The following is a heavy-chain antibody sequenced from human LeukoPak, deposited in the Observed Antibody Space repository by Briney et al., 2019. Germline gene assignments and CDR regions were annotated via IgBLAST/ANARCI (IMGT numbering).Heavy chain of an antibody. J-gene: IGHJ6*04. Sequence: GRSLTLSCAASGFTFDDYAMHWVRQAPGKGLEWVSGISWNSGSIGYADSVKGRFTISRDNAKNSLYLQMNSLRAEDMALYYCAKDTVGLTLGGMDVWGKGTTVTVSS. CDR1: GFTFDDYA. V-gene: IGHV3-9*03. CDR2: ISWNSGSI. D-gene: IGHD3-9*01. CDR3: AKDTVGLTLGGMDV.